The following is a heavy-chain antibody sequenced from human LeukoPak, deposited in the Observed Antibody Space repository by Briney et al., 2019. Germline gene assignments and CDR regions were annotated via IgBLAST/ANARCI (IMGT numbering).Heavy chain of an antibody. CDR3: ARDPDYYGSGSRDAFDI. D-gene: IGHD3-10*01. V-gene: IGHV1-18*01. J-gene: IGHJ3*02. CDR2: ISAYNGNT. CDR1: GFTFTSYG. Sequence: GGSLRLSCAASGFTFTSYGISWVRQAPGQGLEWMGWISAYNGNTNYAQKLQGRVTMTTDTSTSTAYMELRSLRSDDTAVYYCARDPDYYGSGSRDAFDIWGQGTMVTVSS.